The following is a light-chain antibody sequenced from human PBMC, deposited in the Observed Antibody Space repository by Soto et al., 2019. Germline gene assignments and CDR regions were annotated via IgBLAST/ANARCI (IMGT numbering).Light chain of an antibody. CDR2: AAS. J-gene: IGKJ2*01. CDR1: QSISNK. CDR3: QQSYSTPYT. V-gene: IGKV1-39*01. Sequence: DIQMTQSPSSLSASVGDRVTIACRASQSISNKLNWYQRKPGKAPNLLIYAASSLQSGVPSRFSGSGSGTDFTLTISSLQPEDFATYYCQQSYSTPYTFGQGTKL.